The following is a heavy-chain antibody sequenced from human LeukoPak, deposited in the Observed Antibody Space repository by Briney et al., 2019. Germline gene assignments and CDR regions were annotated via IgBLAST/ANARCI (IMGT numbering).Heavy chain of an antibody. CDR1: GFTFSSHV. Sequence: GGSLRLSCAVSGFTFSSHVMSWVRQAPGKELEWVAIIGGNGGDTHYADSVRGRFTISRDNSKDTLYLQMNSLRAEDTAVYYCARRYCANGICYYFDYWGQGTLVTVSS. D-gene: IGHD2-8*01. V-gene: IGHV3-23*01. J-gene: IGHJ4*02. CDR3: ARRYCANGICYYFDY. CDR2: IGGNGGDT.